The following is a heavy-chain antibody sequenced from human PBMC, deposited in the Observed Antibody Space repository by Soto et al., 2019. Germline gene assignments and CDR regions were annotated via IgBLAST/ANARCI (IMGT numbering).Heavy chain of an antibody. CDR1: GGSISSSSYY. D-gene: IGHD1-26*01. CDR2: IYYSGST. J-gene: IGHJ5*02. V-gene: IGHV4-39*01. CDR3: ARRIVGAMGYNWFDP. Sequence: QLQLQESGPGLVKPSETLSLTCTVSGGSISSSSYYWGWIRQPPGKGLEWIGSIYYSGSTYYNPSLKSRVTISVDTSKNQFSLKLSSVTAADTAVYYCARRIVGAMGYNWFDPWGQGTLVTVSS.